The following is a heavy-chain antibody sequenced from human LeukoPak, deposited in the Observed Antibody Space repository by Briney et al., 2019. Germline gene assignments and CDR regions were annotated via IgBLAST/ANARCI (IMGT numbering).Heavy chain of an antibody. CDR3: ARARVDIAMFTWLNWYFDL. CDR1: GFTFRSYV. J-gene: IGHJ2*01. CDR2: ISYDGSNK. V-gene: IGHV3-30*04. Sequence: QPGRSLILSCAASGFTFRSYVMHWVRQAPGKGLEWVAVISYDGSNKYYVDSVKGRFTISRDNSKNALYLRMNSLRAEDTAVYYCARARVDIAMFTWLNWYFDLWGRGTLVTVSS. D-gene: IGHD5-18*01.